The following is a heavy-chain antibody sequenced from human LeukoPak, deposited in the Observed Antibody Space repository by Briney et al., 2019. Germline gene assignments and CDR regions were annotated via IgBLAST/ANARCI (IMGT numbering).Heavy chain of an antibody. D-gene: IGHD3-10*01. CDR2: IHYSGNT. J-gene: IGHJ4*02. CDR3: TRRYVSGTYLDY. CDR1: GGSISSRGYY. Sequence: SETLSLTCTVSGGSISSRGYYWGWIRQPPGKGLEWIGSIHYSGNTYYNPSLKCRVTISVDTSKNQFSLKLSSVTAADTAVYYCTRRYVSGTYLDYWGQGTLVTVSS. V-gene: IGHV4-39*01.